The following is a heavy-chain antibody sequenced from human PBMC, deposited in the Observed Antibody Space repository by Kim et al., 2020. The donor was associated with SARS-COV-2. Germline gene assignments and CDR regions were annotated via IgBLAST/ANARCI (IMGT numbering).Heavy chain of an antibody. CDR2: INPNSGGT. CDR1: GYTFTGYY. Sequence: ASVKVSCKASGYTFTGYYMHWVRQAPGQGLEWMGWINPNSGGTNYAQKFQGRVTMTRDTSISTAYMELSRLRSDDTAVYYCAPGSLTMIGTDAFDIWGQGTMVTVSS. V-gene: IGHV1-2*02. D-gene: IGHD3-22*01. J-gene: IGHJ3*02. CDR3: APGSLTMIGTDAFDI.